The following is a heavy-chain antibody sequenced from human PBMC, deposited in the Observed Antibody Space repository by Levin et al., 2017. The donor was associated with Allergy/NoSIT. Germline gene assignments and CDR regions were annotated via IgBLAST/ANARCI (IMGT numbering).Heavy chain of an antibody. Sequence: GESLKISCTASGYXFTSYGISLGRQAPGQGLEWMGWISAYNGNTKYAQNVQGRVTMTTDTSTSTAYMELRTLRSDDTAVYYCARGPLCSGDTCYSQWFDPWGQGTLVMVSS. CDR3: ARGPLCSGDTCYSQWFDP. J-gene: IGHJ5*02. V-gene: IGHV1-18*01. CDR1: GYXFTSYG. D-gene: IGHD2-15*01. CDR2: ISAYNGNT.